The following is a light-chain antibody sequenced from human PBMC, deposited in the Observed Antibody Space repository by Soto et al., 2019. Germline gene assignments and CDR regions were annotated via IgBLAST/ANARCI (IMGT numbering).Light chain of an antibody. V-gene: IGKV1-13*02. CDR1: HDISSA. Sequence: GDRVTITCRASHDISSALAWYQQKPGRAPKLLIYDASKLQSGVPSRFSGSGYGTDFTLTISSLQPEDFATYYCQQYYSYPFTFGGGTKVEIK. CDR2: DAS. J-gene: IGKJ4*01. CDR3: QQYYSYPFT.